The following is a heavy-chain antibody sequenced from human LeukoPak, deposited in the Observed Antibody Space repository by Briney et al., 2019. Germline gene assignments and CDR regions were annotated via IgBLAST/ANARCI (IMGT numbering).Heavy chain of an antibody. J-gene: IGHJ4*02. CDR1: GGSINSSSYY. V-gene: IGHV4-39*01. CDR2: IYYSGST. Sequence: SETLSLTCTVSGGSINSSSYYWGWIRQPPEKGLEWIGTIYYSGSTYYNPSLKSRVTISVDTSKNQFSLKLSSVTAADTAVYYCARHVGYGDYWGQGTLVTVSS. D-gene: IGHD5-12*01. CDR3: ARHVGYGDY.